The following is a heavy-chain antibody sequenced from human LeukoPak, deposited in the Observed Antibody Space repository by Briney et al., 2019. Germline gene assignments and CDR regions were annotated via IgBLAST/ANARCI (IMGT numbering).Heavy chain of an antibody. V-gene: IGHV3-21*01. CDR3: ARDRYYDSSGYYMGYYYYGMDV. CDR2: ISSSSSYI. CDR1: GFTFSSYS. Sequence: GGSLRLSCTASGFTFSSYSMNWVRQAPGKGLEWVSSISSSSSYIYYADSVKGRFTISRDNAKNSLYLQMNSLRAEDTAVYYCARDRYYDSSGYYMGYYYYGMDVWGQGTTVTVSS. D-gene: IGHD3-22*01. J-gene: IGHJ6*02.